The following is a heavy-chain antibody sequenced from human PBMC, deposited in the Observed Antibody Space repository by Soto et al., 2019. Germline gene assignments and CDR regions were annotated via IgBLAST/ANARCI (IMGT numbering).Heavy chain of an antibody. Sequence: ASVKVSCKASGYTFTSYGISWVRQAPGQGLEWMGWISAYNGNTNYAQKLQGRVTMTTDTSTSTAYMELSSLRSEDTAVYYCARARGDYGSDYYFDYWGQGTLVTVPQ. D-gene: IGHD4-17*01. CDR1: GYTFTSYG. J-gene: IGHJ4*02. CDR2: ISAYNGNT. CDR3: ARARGDYGSDYYFDY. V-gene: IGHV1-18*01.